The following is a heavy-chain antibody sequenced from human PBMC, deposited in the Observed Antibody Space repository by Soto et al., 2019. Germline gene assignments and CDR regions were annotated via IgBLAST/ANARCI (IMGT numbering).Heavy chain of an antibody. CDR3: ARELEYYYGSWYPPDY. CDR1: GFTFSTYR. Sequence: EVQLVESGGGLVKPGGSLRLSCAASGFTFSTYRINCVRQAPGKGLEWVSSISSSGSYIYYADSVKGLFTISRDNAKNSLYLQMNSLTAEDTAVYYCARELEYYYGSWYPPDYWGQGSLVAFSS. J-gene: IGHJ4*02. V-gene: IGHV3-21*01. D-gene: IGHD3-10*01. CDR2: ISSSGSYI.